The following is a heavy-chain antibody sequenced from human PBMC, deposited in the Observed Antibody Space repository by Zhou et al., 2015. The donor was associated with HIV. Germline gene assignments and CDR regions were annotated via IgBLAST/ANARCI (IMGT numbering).Heavy chain of an antibody. V-gene: IGHV1-69*06. CDR2: IIPILGTT. CDR1: GGTFSTHG. CDR3: ARPSDLRVDTAMVTPPGY. D-gene: IGHD5-18*01. Sequence: QVQLEQSGAEVKKPGSSVKVSCRASGGTFSTHGISWVRQAPGQGLEWMGGIIPILGTTKYAQKFQGRVTITADRSISTAYMDLRSVRLEDTAVYYCARPSDLRVDTAMVTPPGYWGQGTLVTVSS. J-gene: IGHJ4*02.